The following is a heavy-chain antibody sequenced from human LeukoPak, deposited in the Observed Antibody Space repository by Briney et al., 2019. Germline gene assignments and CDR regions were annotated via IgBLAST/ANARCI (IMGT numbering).Heavy chain of an antibody. CDR1: GGSISSGSDY. J-gene: IGHJ6*04. Sequence: PSETLSLTCSVSGGSISSGSDYWSWIRQPAGKGLEWIGHIYTSGSTNYNSSLKSRVTISIDTSKNQFSLKLSSVTAADTAVYYCAREGPFRNSDIVVVDVWGKGTTVTVSS. D-gene: IGHD2-2*01. CDR3: AREGPFRNSDIVVVDV. CDR2: IYTSGST. V-gene: IGHV4-61*09.